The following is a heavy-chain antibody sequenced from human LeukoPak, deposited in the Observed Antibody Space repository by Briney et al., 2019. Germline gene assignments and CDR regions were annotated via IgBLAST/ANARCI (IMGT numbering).Heavy chain of an antibody. Sequence: GGSLRLSCAASGFTFSSYSINWVRQAPGKGLEWVSSISISSSYIYYADSVKGRFTISRDNAKNSLYLQMNSLRAEDTAVYYCARGPQKNGHSSGYPGYFDYWGQGILVTVSS. CDR2: ISISSSYI. CDR3: ARGPQKNGHSSGYPGYFDY. J-gene: IGHJ4*02. D-gene: IGHD3-22*01. CDR1: GFTFSSYS. V-gene: IGHV3-21*01.